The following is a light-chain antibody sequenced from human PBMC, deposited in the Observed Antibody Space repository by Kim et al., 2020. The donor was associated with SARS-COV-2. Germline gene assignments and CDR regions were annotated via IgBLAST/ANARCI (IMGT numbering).Light chain of an antibody. CDR3: GADHGSGSNFVWV. J-gene: IGLJ3*02. V-gene: IGLV9-49*01. CDR1: SGDCNYK. Sequence: TCTLSSGDCNYKVDWYQQRPGKGPRFVMRVGTGGIVGSKGDGIPDRFSVLGSGLNRYLTIRNIQEEDESDYHCGADHGSGSNFVWVFGGGTQLTVL. CDR2: VGTGGIVG.